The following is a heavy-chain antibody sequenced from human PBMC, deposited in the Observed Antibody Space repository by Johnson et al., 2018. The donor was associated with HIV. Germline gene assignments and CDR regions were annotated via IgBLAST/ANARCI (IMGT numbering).Heavy chain of an antibody. CDR2: ISYDGSYK. J-gene: IGHJ3*02. D-gene: IGHD7-27*01. V-gene: IGHV3-30-3*02. CDR3: AKEDNWGQLFDAFDI. CDR1: GFTFNTYA. Sequence: QVQLVESGGGVVQPGRSLRLSCAASGFTFNTYAIHWVRQAPGKGLEWVAVISYDGSYKYFADSVKGRFTISRDNSKNTLYLQMNSLRAEYTAVYYCAKEDNWGQLFDAFDIWGQGTMVSVSS.